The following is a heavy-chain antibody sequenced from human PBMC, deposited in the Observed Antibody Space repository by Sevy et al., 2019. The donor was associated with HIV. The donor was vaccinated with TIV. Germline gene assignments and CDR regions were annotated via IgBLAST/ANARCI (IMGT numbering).Heavy chain of an antibody. D-gene: IGHD3-22*01. V-gene: IGHV3-11*03. J-gene: IGHJ3*02. CDR1: GFTFSDYY. CDR3: AGGRYDSSGSFDAFDI. Sequence: GGSLRLSCAASGFTFSDYYMTWIRQSPGKGLQWISYISSGSSYTNYADSVKGRFTISRDNSKNTVFLQMNSLRAEDTAIYYCAGGRYDSSGSFDAFDIWGQGTMVTVSS. CDR2: ISSGSSYT.